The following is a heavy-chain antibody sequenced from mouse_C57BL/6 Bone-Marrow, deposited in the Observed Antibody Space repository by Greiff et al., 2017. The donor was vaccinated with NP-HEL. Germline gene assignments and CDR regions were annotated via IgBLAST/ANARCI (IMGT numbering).Heavy chain of an antibody. J-gene: IGHJ1*03. CDR3: TTWYYSNYGWYFDV. Sequence: EVQLQQSGAELVRPGASVKLSCTASGFNIKDYYMHWVKQRPEQGLEWIGRIDPEDGDTEYAPKFPGKATMTADTSSNTAYLQLSSLTSEDTAVYYCTTWYYSNYGWYFDVWGTGTTVTVSS. D-gene: IGHD2-5*01. V-gene: IGHV14-1*01. CDR2: IDPEDGDT. CDR1: GFNIKDYY.